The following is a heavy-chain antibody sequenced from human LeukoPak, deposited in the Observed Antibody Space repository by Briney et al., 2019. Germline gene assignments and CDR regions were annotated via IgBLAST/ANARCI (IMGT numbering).Heavy chain of an antibody. CDR2: ISSSGSTI. Sequence: PGGSLRLSCAASGFTFSSYEMNWVRQAPGRGLEWVSYISSSGSTIYYADSVKGRFTISRDNSKNSLYLQMNSLRAEDTAVYYCARDYYDSSGYYRPHHFDYWGQGTLVTVSS. J-gene: IGHJ4*02. CDR1: GFTFSSYE. V-gene: IGHV3-48*03. D-gene: IGHD3-22*01. CDR3: ARDYYDSSGYYRPHHFDY.